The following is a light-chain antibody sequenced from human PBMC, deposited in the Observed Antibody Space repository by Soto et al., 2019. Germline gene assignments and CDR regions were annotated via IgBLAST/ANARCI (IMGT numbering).Light chain of an antibody. CDR3: QQYGSFALT. V-gene: IGKV3-20*01. Sequence: IVLTQSPGTLSLSPGERATLSCRASQSVSSSYLAWYQQKPGQAPRLLIYGASSRATGIPDRFSGSGSGTDFTLTISRLEPEDFAVYYCQQYGSFALTFGGGTKVDI. CDR1: QSVSSSY. CDR2: GAS. J-gene: IGKJ4*01.